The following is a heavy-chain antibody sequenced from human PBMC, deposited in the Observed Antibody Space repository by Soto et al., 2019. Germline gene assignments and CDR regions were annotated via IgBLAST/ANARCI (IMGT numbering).Heavy chain of an antibody. CDR3: ASSNRGQWLGVDAFDL. CDR2: ISAYNGNT. J-gene: IGHJ3*01. Sequence: QVQLVQSGAEVKKPGASVKVSCKASGYTFTSYGISWVRQAPGQGLEWMGWISAYNGNTNYAQKLQGRVTMTTDTASSTAYMELRSLRSDDTSVYYCASSNRGQWLGVDAFDLWGQGTMVTVSS. CDR1: GYTFTSYG. V-gene: IGHV1-18*04. D-gene: IGHD6-19*01.